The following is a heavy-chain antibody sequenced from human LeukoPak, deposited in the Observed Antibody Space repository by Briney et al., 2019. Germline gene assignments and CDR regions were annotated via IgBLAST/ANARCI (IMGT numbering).Heavy chain of an antibody. Sequence: SETLSLTCAVSGGSISSSNWWSWVRQPPGKGLEWIGEIYHSGSTNYNPSLKSRVTIPVDKSKNQFSLKLSSVTAADTAVYYCASGPYYYGSGSYYPYWGQGTLVTVSS. D-gene: IGHD3-10*01. CDR2: IYHSGST. CDR1: GGSISSSNW. CDR3: ASGPYYYGSGSYYPY. V-gene: IGHV4-4*02. J-gene: IGHJ4*02.